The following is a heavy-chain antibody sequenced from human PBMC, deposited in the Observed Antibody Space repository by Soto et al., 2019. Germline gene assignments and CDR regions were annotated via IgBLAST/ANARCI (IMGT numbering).Heavy chain of an antibody. V-gene: IGHV1-69*04. D-gene: IGHD5-12*01. CDR2: IIPLLDIA. Sequence: SVKVSCKASGGTFSNDIITWVRQAPGQGLEWMGRIIPLLDIADYAQDFQGRLTITADKSTNTTYMELTSLTSKDTAVYFCARDSPIGSTFSGYDAIDSWGQGTLVTVSS. J-gene: IGHJ4*02. CDR3: ARDSPIGSTFSGYDAIDS. CDR1: GGTFSNDI.